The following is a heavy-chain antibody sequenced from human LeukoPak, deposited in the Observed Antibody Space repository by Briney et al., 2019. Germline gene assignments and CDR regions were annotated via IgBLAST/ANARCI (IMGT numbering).Heavy chain of an antibody. Sequence: GGSLRRSCAASGFTFSSYGMHWVRQAPGKGLEWVAVISYDGSNKYYADSVKGRFTISRDNSKNTLYLQMNSLRAEDTAVCYCAKASFRYFDWFCDYWGQGTLVTVSS. CDR3: AKASFRYFDWFCDY. D-gene: IGHD3-9*01. V-gene: IGHV3-30*18. CDR2: ISYDGSNK. J-gene: IGHJ4*02. CDR1: GFTFSSYG.